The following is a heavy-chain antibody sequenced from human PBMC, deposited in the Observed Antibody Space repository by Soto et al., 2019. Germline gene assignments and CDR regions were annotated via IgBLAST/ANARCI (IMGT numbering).Heavy chain of an antibody. CDR1: GFTVSSNY. CDR2: ISSGGST. J-gene: IGHJ4*02. CDR3: ARVERANYFDY. V-gene: IGHV3-53*01. Sequence: VGSLRLSCASSGFTVSSNYMTCVRQAPGKWLEWVSVISSGGSTYYADSVKGRFTISRDNSRNTLYLQMNSLRAEDTAVYYCARVERANYFDYLGQGTLVTVSS.